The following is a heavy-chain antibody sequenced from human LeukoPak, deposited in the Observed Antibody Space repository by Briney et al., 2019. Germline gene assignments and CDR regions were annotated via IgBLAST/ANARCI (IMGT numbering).Heavy chain of an antibody. Sequence: SETLSLTCAVYGGSFSGYYWSWIRQPPGKGLEWIGEINHSGSTSYNPSLKSRVTISVDTSKNQFSLKLSSVTAADTAVYYCARGTYYYGSGSYNFDYWGQGTLVTVSS. CDR2: INHSGST. CDR1: GGSFSGYY. D-gene: IGHD3-10*01. V-gene: IGHV4-34*01. J-gene: IGHJ4*02. CDR3: ARGTYYYGSGSYNFDY.